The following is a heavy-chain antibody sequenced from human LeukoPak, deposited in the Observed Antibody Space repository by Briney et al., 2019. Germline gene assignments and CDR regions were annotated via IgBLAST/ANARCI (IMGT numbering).Heavy chain of an antibody. V-gene: IGHV4-4*07. Sequence: PSETLSLTCTVSGGSISSYYWSWIRQPAGKGLEWIGRIYTSGSTNYNPSLKSRVTMSVDTSKNQFPLKLSSVTAADTAVYYCARDTYYYDSRDWFDPWGQGTLVTVSS. D-gene: IGHD3-22*01. CDR2: IYTSGST. J-gene: IGHJ5*02. CDR1: GGSISSYY. CDR3: ARDTYYYDSRDWFDP.